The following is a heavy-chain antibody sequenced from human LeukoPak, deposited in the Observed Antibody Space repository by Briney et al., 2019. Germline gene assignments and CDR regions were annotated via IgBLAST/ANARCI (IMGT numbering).Heavy chain of an antibody. D-gene: IGHD3-10*01. CDR2: ISSSSSYI. J-gene: IGHJ4*02. CDR3: ARVRRWYYGSGSYYSLDY. CDR1: GFTFSSYS. V-gene: IGHV3-21*01. Sequence: GGSLRLSCAASGFTFSSYSMNWVRQAPGKGLEWVSSISSSSSYIYYADSVKGRFTISRDNAKNSLYLQMNSLRAEDTAVCYCARVRRWYYGSGSYYSLDYWGQGTLVTVSS.